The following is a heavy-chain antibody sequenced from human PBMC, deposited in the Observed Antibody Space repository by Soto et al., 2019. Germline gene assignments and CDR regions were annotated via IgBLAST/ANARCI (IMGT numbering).Heavy chain of an antibody. CDR1: GGTFSSYA. V-gene: IGHV1-69*13. CDR3: ARETNDYYDSSGYYNLFDY. J-gene: IGHJ4*02. D-gene: IGHD3-22*01. Sequence: ASVKVSCKASGGTFSSYAISWVRQAPGQGLEWMGGIIPIFGTANYAQKFQGRVTITADESTSTAYMELSSLRSEDTAVYYCARETNDYYDSSGYYNLFDYWGQGTLVTVSS. CDR2: IIPIFGTA.